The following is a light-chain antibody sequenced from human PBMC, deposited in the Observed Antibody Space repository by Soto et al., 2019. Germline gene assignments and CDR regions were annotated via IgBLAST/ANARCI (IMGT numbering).Light chain of an antibody. J-gene: IGKJ1*01. CDR1: QTISYW. V-gene: IGKV1-5*03. CDR3: QQYDTFWT. Sequence: DIQLTQSPSTLSASVGDRVTITCRASQTISYWLAWYQQKPGKAPKLLIYQTSTLQGGVPSRFSGSGSGTEFTLTISSLQPDDTATYYCQQYDTFWTFGQGTKV. CDR2: QTS.